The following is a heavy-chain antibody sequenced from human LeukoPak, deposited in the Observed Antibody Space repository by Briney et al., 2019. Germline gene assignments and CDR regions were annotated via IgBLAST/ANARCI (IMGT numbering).Heavy chain of an antibody. CDR1: GGSFSGYY. J-gene: IGHJ5*02. CDR2: INHSGST. V-gene: IGHV4-34*01. Sequence: PETLSLTCAVYGGSFSGYYWSCIRQPPGKGLEWIGEINHSGSTNYTPSLKSRVTISVDTSKNQFSLKLSSVTAADTAVYYCARGRPPYGSSWYARFSNWFDPWGQGTLVTVSS. CDR3: ARGRPPYGSSWYARFSNWFDP. D-gene: IGHD6-13*01.